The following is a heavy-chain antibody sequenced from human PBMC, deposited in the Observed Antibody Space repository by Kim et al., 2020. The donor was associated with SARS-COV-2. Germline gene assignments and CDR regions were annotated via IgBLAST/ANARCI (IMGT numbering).Heavy chain of an antibody. Sequence: SETLSLTCAISGDSVSSNSAAWNWIRQSPSRGLEWLGRTYYRSKWYNDFAVSVKSRITINPDTSKNQFSLQLNSVTPEDTAVYYCAREGDDVDYGDYDYNWFDPWGQGTLVTVSS. V-gene: IGHV6-1*01. J-gene: IGHJ5*02. CDR2: TYYRSKWYN. CDR1: GDSVSSNSAA. CDR3: AREGDDVDYGDYDYNWFDP. D-gene: IGHD4-17*01.